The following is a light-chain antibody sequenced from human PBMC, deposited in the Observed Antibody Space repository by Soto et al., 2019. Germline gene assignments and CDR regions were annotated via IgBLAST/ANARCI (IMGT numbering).Light chain of an antibody. J-gene: IGLJ2*01. V-gene: IGLV1-47*01. CDR1: SSNIGSNY. Sequence: QSVLTQPPSASGTPGQWVTISCSGSSSNIGSNYVYWYQQLPGTAPKLLIYRNNQRPSGVPDRLSGSKYGTSASLAIIGRRSEDEADYYCAAWDDILSGPVFGGGTQLTVL. CDR3: AAWDDILSGPV. CDR2: RNN.